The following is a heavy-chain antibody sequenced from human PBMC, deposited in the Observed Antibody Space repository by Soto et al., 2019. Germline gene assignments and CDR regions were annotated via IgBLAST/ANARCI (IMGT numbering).Heavy chain of an antibody. Sequence: TLSLTCLVSGGSISSSTYYWGWIRQPPGKGLEWIGSIYYSGATYYNPSLRSRITISMDGSKNHFSLKLTSVTAADTAIYYCAPVGIGTTTVDYWGQGTLVTVSS. CDR3: APVGIGTTTVDY. J-gene: IGHJ4*02. CDR2: IYYSGAT. D-gene: IGHD5-12*01. V-gene: IGHV4-39*02. CDR1: GGSISSSTYY.